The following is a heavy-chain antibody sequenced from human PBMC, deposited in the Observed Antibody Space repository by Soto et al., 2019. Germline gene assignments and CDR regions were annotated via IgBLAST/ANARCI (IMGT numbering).Heavy chain of an antibody. Sequence: GGSLRLSCAASGFTFSSYGMHWVRQAPGKGLEWVAVIWYDGSNKYYADSVKGRFTISRDNSKNTLYLQMNSLRAEDTAVYYCAGVGTDFGVAQTYYYYGMDVWGQGTTVTVSS. D-gene: IGHD3-3*01. CDR3: AGVGTDFGVAQTYYYYGMDV. CDR2: IWYDGSNK. J-gene: IGHJ6*02. V-gene: IGHV3-33*01. CDR1: GFTFSSYG.